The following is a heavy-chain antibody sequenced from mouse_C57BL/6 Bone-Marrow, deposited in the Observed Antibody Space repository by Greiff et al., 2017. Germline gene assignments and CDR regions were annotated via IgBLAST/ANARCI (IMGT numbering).Heavy chain of an antibody. CDR3: ARGITTVGEGMDY. D-gene: IGHD1-1*01. CDR2: IYPGSGST. CDR1: GYTFTSYW. J-gene: IGHJ4*01. Sequence: QVQLQHPGAELVKPGASVKMSCKASGYTFTSYWITWVKQRPGQGLEWIGDIYPGSGSTNYNEKFKSKATLTVDTSSSTADMQLSSLTSEDSAVYYCARGITTVGEGMDYWGQGTSVTVSS. V-gene: IGHV1-55*01.